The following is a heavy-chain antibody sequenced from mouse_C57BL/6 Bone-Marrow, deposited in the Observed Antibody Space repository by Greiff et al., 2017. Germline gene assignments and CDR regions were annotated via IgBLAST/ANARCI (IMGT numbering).Heavy chain of an antibody. CDR3: ASVRAGTGFAY. D-gene: IGHD4-1*01. V-gene: IGHV5-4*03. Sequence: EVKLMESGGGLVKPGGSLKLSCAASGFTFSSYAMSWVRQTPEKRLGWVATISDGGSYTYYPDNVKGRFTISRDNAKNNLYLQMTHLTSEYPAMYYCASVRAGTGFAYWGQGPRVTVSA. CDR2: ISDGGSYT. CDR1: GFTFSSYA. J-gene: IGHJ3*01.